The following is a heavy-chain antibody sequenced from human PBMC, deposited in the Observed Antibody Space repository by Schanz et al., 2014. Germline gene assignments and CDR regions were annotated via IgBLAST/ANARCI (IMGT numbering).Heavy chain of an antibody. Sequence: EVQLVQSGGGLVQPGGSLRLSCAASGFTFSDYYMSWIRQAPGKGLEWVARINSVGSNTDYADSVTGRFTISRDNAKNTLYLQMNSLRAEDTAVYYCARPALWFGDNCFDPWGQGTLVTVSS. J-gene: IGHJ5*02. V-gene: IGHV3-74*01. D-gene: IGHD3-10*01. CDR3: ARPALWFGDNCFDP. CDR2: INSVGSNT. CDR1: GFTFSDYY.